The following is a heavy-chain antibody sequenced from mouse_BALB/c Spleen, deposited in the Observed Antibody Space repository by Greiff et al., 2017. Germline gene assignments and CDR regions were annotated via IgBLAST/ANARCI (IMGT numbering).Heavy chain of an antibody. D-gene: IGHD2-5*01. Sequence: EVKLVESGGGLVQPGGSRKLSCAASGFTFSSFGMHWVRQAPEKGLEWVAYISSGSSTIYYADTVKGRFTISRDNPKNTLFLQMTSLRYEDTAMYDCARSGSNLDYWGQGTTLTVSS. CDR2: ISSGSSTI. J-gene: IGHJ2*01. CDR3: ARSGSNLDY. CDR1: GFTFSSFG. V-gene: IGHV5-17*02.